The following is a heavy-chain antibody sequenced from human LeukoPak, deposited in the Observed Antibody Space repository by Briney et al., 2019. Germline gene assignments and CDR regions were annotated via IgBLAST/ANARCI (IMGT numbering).Heavy chain of an antibody. CDR1: GFTFNDYY. CDR2: INIGGTNT. J-gene: IGHJ5*02. V-gene: IGHV3-11*01. CDR3: ATDGAGFDT. Sequence: GGSLRLSCAASGFTFNDYYMSWIRQAPGKGLEWLSYINIGGTNTHYADSVKGRFTISRDNAKKSLYLEMNNLRAEDTAVYYCATDGAGFDTGGQGVLSPSPQ.